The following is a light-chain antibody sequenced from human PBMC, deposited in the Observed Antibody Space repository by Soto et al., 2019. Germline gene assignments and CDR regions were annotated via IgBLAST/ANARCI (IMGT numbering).Light chain of an antibody. Sequence: SALTQPPSSSGSPGQSVSISCTGISSDVGGYNYVSWYQQHPGKAPRLMGYEVSKRPSGVPDRFSGSKSGTTASLTVSGLQAEDEADYYCSSYAGSNNFVFGTGTKVTVL. CDR3: SSYAGSNNFV. CDR2: EVS. V-gene: IGLV2-8*01. J-gene: IGLJ1*01. CDR1: SSDVGGYNY.